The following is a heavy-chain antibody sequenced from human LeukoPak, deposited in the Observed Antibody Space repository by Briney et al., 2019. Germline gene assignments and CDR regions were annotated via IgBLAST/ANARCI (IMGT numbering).Heavy chain of an antibody. J-gene: IGHJ1*01. CDR2: IYYSGST. V-gene: IGHV4-59*01. CDR1: GGSISSYY. CDR3: ASTRASELLFPH. D-gene: IGHD1-26*01. Sequence: SETLSLTCTVSGGSISSYYWSWIRQPPGKGLEWIGYIYYSGSTNYNPSLKSRVTISVDTSKNQFSLKLSSVTAADTAVYYCASTRASELLFPHWGQGTLVTVSS.